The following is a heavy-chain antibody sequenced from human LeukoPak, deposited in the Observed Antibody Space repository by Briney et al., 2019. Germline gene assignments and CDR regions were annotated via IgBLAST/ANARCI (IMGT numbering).Heavy chain of an antibody. D-gene: IGHD6-13*01. CDR1: GGSISSSSYY. CDR2: IYYSGST. J-gene: IGHJ4*02. V-gene: IGHV4-39*01. CDR3: ARHIGYGVDY. Sequence: PSETLSLTCTVSGGSISSSSYYWGWIRQPSGKGLEWIGSIYYSGSTYYNPSLKSRVTISVDTSKNQFSLKLSSVTAADTAVYYCARHIGYGVDYWGQGTLVTVSS.